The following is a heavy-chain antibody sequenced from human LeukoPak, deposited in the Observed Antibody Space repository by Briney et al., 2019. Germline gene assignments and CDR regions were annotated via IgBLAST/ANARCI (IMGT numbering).Heavy chain of an antibody. J-gene: IGHJ4*02. Sequence: SETLSLTCTVSGGSISSYYWSWIRQPAGKGLEWIGRIYTSGSTNYNPSLKSRVTMSVDTSKNQFSLKLSSVTAADTAVYYCARGGYSGYDPTNFDYWGQGTLVIVPS. D-gene: IGHD5-12*01. CDR2: IYTSGST. CDR1: GGSISSYY. CDR3: ARGGYSGYDPTNFDY. V-gene: IGHV4-4*07.